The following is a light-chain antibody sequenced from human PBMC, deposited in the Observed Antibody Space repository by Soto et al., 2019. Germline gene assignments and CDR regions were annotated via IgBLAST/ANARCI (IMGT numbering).Light chain of an antibody. V-gene: IGKV3-15*01. Sequence: EIVMTQSPATLSVSPGERATLSCRASQSVGSNLAWYQQKPGQAPGLLIYGASTRATGIPARFSGSGSGTEFTLTISSLQSEDFAVYYCQQYNNWPPLTFGGGTKVEIK. J-gene: IGKJ4*01. CDR1: QSVGSN. CDR2: GAS. CDR3: QQYNNWPPLT.